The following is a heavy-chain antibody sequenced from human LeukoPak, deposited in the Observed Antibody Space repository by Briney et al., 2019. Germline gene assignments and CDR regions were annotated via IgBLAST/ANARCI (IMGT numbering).Heavy chain of an antibody. V-gene: IGHV1-69*13. Sequence: SVKVSCKXSGGTFSSYAISWVRQAPGQGLEWMGGIIPIFGTANYSQKFQGRVTITADESTSTAYMELSSLRSEDTAVYYCARDLGARWFYYYMDVWGKGTTVTVSS. CDR3: ARDLGARWFYYYMDV. CDR1: GGTFSSYA. CDR2: IIPIFGTA. D-gene: IGHD1-26*01. J-gene: IGHJ6*03.